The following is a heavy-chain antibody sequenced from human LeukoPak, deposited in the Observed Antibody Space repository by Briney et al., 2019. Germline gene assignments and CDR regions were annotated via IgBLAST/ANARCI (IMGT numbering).Heavy chain of an antibody. CDR2: INPNSGGT. CDR3: ARGSSSSWFRYYYYMDV. J-gene: IGHJ6*03. Sequence: ASVKVSCKASGYTFTGYYMHWVRQAPGQGLEWMGWINPNSGGTNYAQKFQGRVTMTRNTSISTAYMELSSLRSEDTAVYYCARGSSSSWFRYYYYMDVWGKGTTVTISS. D-gene: IGHD6-13*01. V-gene: IGHV1-2*02. CDR1: GYTFTGYY.